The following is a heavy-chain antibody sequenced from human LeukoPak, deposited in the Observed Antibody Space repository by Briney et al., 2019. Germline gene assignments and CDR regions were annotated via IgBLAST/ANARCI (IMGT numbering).Heavy chain of an antibody. CDR1: GYTFTSYG. CDR2: IIAYNGNT. V-gene: IGHV1-18*01. CDR3: ARGRCSSTTCLIPFDY. D-gene: IGHD2-2*01. Sequence: VAAVKVSCMASGYTFTSYGISGVREAPGQGLERMGCIIAYNGNTNYAQKLQGGVTMTTDTSTSTAYMELRSLRSDDTAVYYCARGRCSSTTCLIPFDYWGQGTLVTVSS. J-gene: IGHJ4*02.